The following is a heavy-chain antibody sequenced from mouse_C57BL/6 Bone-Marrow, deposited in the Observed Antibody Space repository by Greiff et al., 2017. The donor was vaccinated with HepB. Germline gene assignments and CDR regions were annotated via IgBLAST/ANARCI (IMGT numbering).Heavy chain of an antibody. Sequence: EVMLVESGGGLVKPGGSLKLSCAASGFTFSDYGMHWVRQAPEKGLEWVAYISSGSSTIYYADTVKGRVTISRDKAKNTLFLQMTSLSSEDTAMYYCARWGGRNYAMDYWGQGTSVTVSS. CDR3: ARWGGRNYAMDY. J-gene: IGHJ4*01. CDR2: ISSGSSTI. CDR1: GFTFSDYG. D-gene: IGHD3-3*01. V-gene: IGHV5-17*01.